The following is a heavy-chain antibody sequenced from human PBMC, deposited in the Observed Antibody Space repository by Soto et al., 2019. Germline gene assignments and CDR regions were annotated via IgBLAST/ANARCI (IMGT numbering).Heavy chain of an antibody. CDR2: INHSGST. J-gene: IGHJ6*02. Sequence: ASETLSLTCAVYGGSFSGYYWSWIRQPPGKGLEWIGEINHSGSTNYNPSLKSRVTISVDTSKNQFSLKLSSVTAADTAVYYCARGFGYYYYGMDVWGQGTTVTVSS. CDR3: ARGFGYYYYGMDV. CDR1: GGSFSGYY. V-gene: IGHV4-34*01. D-gene: IGHD3-16*01.